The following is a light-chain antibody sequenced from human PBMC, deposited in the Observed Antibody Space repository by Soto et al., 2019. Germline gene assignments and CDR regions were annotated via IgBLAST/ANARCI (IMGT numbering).Light chain of an antibody. CDR3: QQSATSPWT. Sequence: EVEMTQSPASLSVSPGGRATLSCRASQSIADSLAWYQQKSGQAPRLLIYGASSRATAIPERFSGSGSETDFTLTISRLQPEDFAVYYCQQSATSPWTFGQGTKVDIK. CDR1: QSIADS. CDR2: GAS. V-gene: IGKV3-20*01. J-gene: IGKJ1*01.